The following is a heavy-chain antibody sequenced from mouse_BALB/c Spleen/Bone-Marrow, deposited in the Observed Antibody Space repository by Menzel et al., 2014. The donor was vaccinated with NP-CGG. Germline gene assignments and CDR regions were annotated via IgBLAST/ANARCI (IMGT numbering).Heavy chain of an antibody. CDR3: TRGGNWEDFDY. Sequence: EVHLVESGGGLVQPGGSRKLSCAASGSTFSSFGMHWVRQAPEKGLEWVAYISRGSRTIYYADAVKGRFTISRDNPKNTLFLQMTGLRSGGTAMYYCTRGGNWEDFDYWGQGTTLTVSS. J-gene: IGHJ2*01. CDR2: ISRGSRTI. CDR1: GSTFSSFG. D-gene: IGHD4-1*01. V-gene: IGHV5-17*02.